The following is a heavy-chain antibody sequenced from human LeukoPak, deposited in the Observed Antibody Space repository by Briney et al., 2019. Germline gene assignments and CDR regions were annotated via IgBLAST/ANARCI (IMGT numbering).Heavy chain of an antibody. V-gene: IGHV1-3*01. CDR2: INAGNGNT. CDR1: GYTFTSYA. D-gene: IGHD3-9*01. CDR3: ARPFDMNYSWFDP. Sequence: ASVKVSCKASGYTFTSYAMHWVRQAPGQRLEWMGWINAGNGNTKYSQKFQGRVTITRDTSASTAYMELSSLRSEDTAVYYCARPFDMNYSWFDPWGQGTLVTVSS. J-gene: IGHJ5*02.